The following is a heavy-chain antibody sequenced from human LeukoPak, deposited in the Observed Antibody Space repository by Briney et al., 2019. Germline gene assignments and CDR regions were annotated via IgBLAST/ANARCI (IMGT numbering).Heavy chain of an antibody. CDR1: GFPFNAYN. CDR2: IRNDETEI. Sequence: GGSLTLSCTVPGFPFNAYNIHWIRQSPGSGLEWVSFIRNDETEIHYADFAKGRFTISRDRSKNSVYLQMNSQRPDDTALYYCAKDGGRYRFDFWGQGTMVTVSS. D-gene: IGHD3-16*02. CDR3: AKDGGRYRFDF. J-gene: IGHJ4*02. V-gene: IGHV3-30*02.